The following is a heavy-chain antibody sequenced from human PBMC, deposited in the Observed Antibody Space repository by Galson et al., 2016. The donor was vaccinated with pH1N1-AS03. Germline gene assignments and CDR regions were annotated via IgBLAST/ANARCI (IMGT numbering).Heavy chain of an antibody. Sequence: SLRLSCAGSGFIFSTYSMIWVRQAPGKGLEWVSSIGRESSPIVYADSVKGRFTTSRDNAKNSLYLQMNSLRVEDTAVYYCARRYYDSRGHPLDWWGQGALVTVSS. V-gene: IGHV3-21*04. D-gene: IGHD3-22*01. J-gene: IGHJ4*02. CDR3: ARRYYDSRGHPLDW. CDR1: GFIFSTYS. CDR2: IGRESSPI.